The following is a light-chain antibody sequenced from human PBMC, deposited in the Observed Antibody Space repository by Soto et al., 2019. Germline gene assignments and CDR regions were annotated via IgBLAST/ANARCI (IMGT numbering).Light chain of an antibody. J-gene: IGKJ2*01. Sequence: EIVLTQSPGTLSLSPGERATLSCRASQSVSGSYFAWYQQKPGQAPRLLIYGSSSRATGVPDRVSGSGSETDCTLTLSRVEPEDFEVYYCQQYGSSLYTFGQGTKLAIK. V-gene: IGKV3-20*01. CDR2: GSS. CDR3: QQYGSSLYT. CDR1: QSVSGSY.